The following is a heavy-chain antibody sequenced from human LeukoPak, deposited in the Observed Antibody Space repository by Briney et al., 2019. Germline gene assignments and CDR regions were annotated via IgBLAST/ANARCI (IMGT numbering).Heavy chain of an antibody. CDR3: AKEHHYSNAASEWDFDS. V-gene: IGHV3-23*01. J-gene: IGHJ4*02. Sequence: PGGSLRLSCAASGVTFHICAMSWVPQAPGKGLEWVSGISGSSSHTMDADSVRGRFTISRDNTRNTLYLHMNNVRAEDTALYYCAKEHHYSNAASEWDFDSWGQGTRVTVSS. D-gene: IGHD3-3*01. CDR1: GVTFHICA. CDR2: ISGSSSHT.